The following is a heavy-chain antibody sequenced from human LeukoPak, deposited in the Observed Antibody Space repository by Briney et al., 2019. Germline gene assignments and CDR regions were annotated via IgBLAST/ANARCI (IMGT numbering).Heavy chain of an antibody. D-gene: IGHD3-9*01. CDR3: ARDVLTGYPRYFDY. V-gene: IGHV6-1*01. J-gene: IGHJ4*02. Sequence: SQTLSLTCAISGDSVSSNSAAWNWIRQSPSRGLEWLGRTYYRSKWYNDYAVSVKSRITINPDTSKNQFSLKLSSVTAADTAVYYCARDVLTGYPRYFDYWGQGTLVTVSS. CDR1: GDSVSSNSAA. CDR2: TYYRSKWYN.